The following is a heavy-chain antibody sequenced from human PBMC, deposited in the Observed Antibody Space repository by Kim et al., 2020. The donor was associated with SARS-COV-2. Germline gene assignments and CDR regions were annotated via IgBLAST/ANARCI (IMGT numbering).Heavy chain of an antibody. J-gene: IGHJ4*02. CDR1: GFTFSSYS. Sequence: GGSLRLSCAASGFTFSSYSMNWVRQAPGKGLEWVSSISSSSSYIYYADSVKGRFTISRDNAKNSLYLQMNSLRAEDTAVYYCARGERAAAGTGGDYWGQGTLVTVSS. V-gene: IGHV3-21*01. D-gene: IGHD6-13*01. CDR2: ISSSSSYI. CDR3: ARGERAAAGTGGDY.